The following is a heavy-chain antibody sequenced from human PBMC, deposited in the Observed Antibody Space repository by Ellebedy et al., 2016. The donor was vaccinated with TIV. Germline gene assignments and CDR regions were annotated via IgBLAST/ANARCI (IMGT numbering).Heavy chain of an antibody. J-gene: IGHJ3*02. CDR3: ARVLAAIFSGGAFDI. V-gene: IGHV3-21*01. Sequence: GGSLRLXXAASGFTFSSYSMNWVRQTPGKGLEWVSSISSSSSYIYYADSVKGRFTISRDNAKNSLYLQMNSLRAEDTAVYYCARVLAAIFSGGAFDIWGQGTMVTVSS. CDR2: ISSSSSYI. CDR1: GFTFSSYS. D-gene: IGHD3-9*01.